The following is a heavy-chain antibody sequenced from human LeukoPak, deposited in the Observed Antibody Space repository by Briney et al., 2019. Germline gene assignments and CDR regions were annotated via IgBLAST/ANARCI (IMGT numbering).Heavy chain of an antibody. CDR3: ASRGFDY. V-gene: IGHV3-30-3*01. Sequence: GGSLRLSCAASGFTFSSYAMHWVCQAPGKGLEWVAVISYDGSNKYYADSVKGRFTISRDNSKNTLYLQMNSLRAEDTAVYYCASRGFDYWGQGTLVTVSS. J-gene: IGHJ4*02. D-gene: IGHD3-10*01. CDR1: GFTFSSYA. CDR2: ISYDGSNK.